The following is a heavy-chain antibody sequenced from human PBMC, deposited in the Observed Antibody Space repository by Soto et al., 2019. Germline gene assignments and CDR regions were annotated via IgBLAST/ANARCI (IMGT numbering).Heavy chain of an antibody. Sequence: PSQTLSLTCAISGDSVSSNSAAWNWIRQSPSRGLEWLGRTYYRSKWYNDYAVSVKSRITINPDTSKNQFSLQLNSVTPEDTAVYYCARDPGIVVVPATKGGMDVWGQGTTVTVSS. D-gene: IGHD2-2*01. CDR1: GDSVSSNSAA. CDR3: ARDPGIVVVPATKGGMDV. CDR2: TYYRSKWYN. V-gene: IGHV6-1*01. J-gene: IGHJ6*02.